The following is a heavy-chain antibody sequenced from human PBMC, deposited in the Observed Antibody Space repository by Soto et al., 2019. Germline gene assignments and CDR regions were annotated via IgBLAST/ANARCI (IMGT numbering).Heavy chain of an antibody. V-gene: IGHV3-30*18. CDR2: ISYDGSNK. J-gene: IGHJ6*02. D-gene: IGHD3-10*01. CDR1: GFTFSSYG. Sequence: SGGSLRLSCAASGFTFSSYGMHWVRQAPGKGLEWVAVISYDGSNKYYADSVKGRFTISRDNSKNTLYLQMNSLRAEDTAVYYCAKDYWGSGSYYKTYYYYGMDVWGQGTTVTVSS. CDR3: AKDYWGSGSYYKTYYYYGMDV.